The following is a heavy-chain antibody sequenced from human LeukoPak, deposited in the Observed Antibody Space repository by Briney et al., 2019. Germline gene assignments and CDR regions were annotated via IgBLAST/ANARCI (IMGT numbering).Heavy chain of an antibody. J-gene: IGHJ4*02. CDR3: AKDRWLQGYFDY. V-gene: IGHV3-30*04. CDR1: GFTFSSYA. Sequence: GGSLRLSCAASGFTFSSYAMHWVRQAPGKGLEWVAVIRHDGSNKYYADSVKGRCTISRDNSKKTVYLQMNSLRTEDTAVYYCAKDRWLQGYFDYWGQGTLVTVSS. CDR2: IRHDGSNK. D-gene: IGHD5-24*01.